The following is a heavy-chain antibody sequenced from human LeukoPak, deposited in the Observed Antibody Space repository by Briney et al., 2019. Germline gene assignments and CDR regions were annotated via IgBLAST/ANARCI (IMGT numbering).Heavy chain of an antibody. CDR3: AKGGKWDVTPFDY. Sequence: GGSLRLSCAASRFTFGSYGMTWVRQAPGKGLGWVSSISGHGGNSYYADSVKGRFTISRDNSKNTLYLQVNSLRAEDTAVYYCAKGGKWDVTPFDYWGQGTLVTVSS. V-gene: IGHV3-23*01. CDR1: RFTFGSYG. J-gene: IGHJ4*02. D-gene: IGHD1-26*01. CDR2: ISGHGGNS.